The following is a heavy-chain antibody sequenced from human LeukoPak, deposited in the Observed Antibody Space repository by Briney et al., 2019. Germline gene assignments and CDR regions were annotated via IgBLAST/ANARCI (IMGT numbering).Heavy chain of an antibody. J-gene: IGHJ3*02. CDR3: ARGSGYSYGYGAFDI. CDR2: IYSGGST. Sequence: GGSLRLSCAASGFTVSSNYMSWVRQAPGKGLEWVSVIYSGGSTYYADSVKGRFTISRDNSKNTLYLQMNSLRAEDTAVYYCARGSGYSYGYGAFDIWGRGTMVTVSS. D-gene: IGHD5-18*01. CDR1: GFTVSSNY. V-gene: IGHV3-53*01.